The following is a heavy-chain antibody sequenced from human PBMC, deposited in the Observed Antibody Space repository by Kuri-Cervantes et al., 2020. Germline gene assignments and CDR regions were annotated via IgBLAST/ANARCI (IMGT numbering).Heavy chain of an antibody. CDR2: IWYDGSNK. J-gene: IGHJ6*02. CDR3: ARRRNYYGSGLYQNDYGMDV. CDR1: GFTFSSYG. V-gene: IGHV3-33*01. D-gene: IGHD3-10*01. Sequence: LSLTCAASGFTFSSYGMHWVRQAPGKGLEWVAVIWYDGSNKYYADSVKGRFTISRDNAKNSLYLQMNSLRDEDTAVYYCARRRNYYGSGLYQNDYGMDVWGQGTTVTVSS.